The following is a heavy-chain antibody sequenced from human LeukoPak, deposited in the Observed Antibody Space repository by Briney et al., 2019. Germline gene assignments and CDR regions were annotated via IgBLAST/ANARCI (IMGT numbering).Heavy chain of an antibody. CDR1: GFTFSSYS. CDR3: ARPGIADY. J-gene: IGHJ4*02. V-gene: IGHV3-21*01. D-gene: IGHD6-13*01. CDR2: ISSSSSYI. Sequence: GESLRLSCAASGFTFSSYSMNWVRQATGKGLEWVSSISSSSSYIYYADSVKGRFTISRDNAKNSLDLQMNSLRAEDTAVYYCARPGIADYWGQGTLVTVSS.